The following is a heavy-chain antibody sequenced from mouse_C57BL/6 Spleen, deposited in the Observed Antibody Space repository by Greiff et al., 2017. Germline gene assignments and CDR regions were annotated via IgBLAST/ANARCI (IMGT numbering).Heavy chain of an antibody. CDR3: AQYYDYAYAMDY. D-gene: IGHD2-4*01. CDR1: GYSFTDYN. CDR2: INPNYGTT. V-gene: IGHV1-39*01. J-gene: IGHJ4*01. Sequence: EVQLQESGPELVKPGASVKISCKASGYSFTDYNMNWVKQSTGKSLEWIGVINPNYGTTSYNQKFKGKATLTVDQSSSPAYMQLNGLTSEDSAVYYCAQYYDYAYAMDYWGQGTSVTVSS.